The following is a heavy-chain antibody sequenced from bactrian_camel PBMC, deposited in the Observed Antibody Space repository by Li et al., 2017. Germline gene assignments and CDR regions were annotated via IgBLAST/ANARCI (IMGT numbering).Heavy chain of an antibody. V-gene: IGHV3S53*01. J-gene: IGHJ4*01. CDR2: IDGDGTT. CDR1: RPIDKGCS. D-gene: IGHD3*01. Sequence: VQLVESGGGSVQAGGSLRLSCVTSRPIDKGCSMGWYRQYGSRGRELVATIDGDGTTYYTDPVKGRFTISRDNAKNTVYLLMNSLKPEDTAEYYCVTFQAGAVGQGTQVTVS.